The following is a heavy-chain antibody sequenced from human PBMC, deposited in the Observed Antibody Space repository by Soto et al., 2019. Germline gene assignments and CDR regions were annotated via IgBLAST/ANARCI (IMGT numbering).Heavy chain of an antibody. V-gene: IGHV3-30*18. CDR1: GFTFSSYG. CDR2: ISYDGSNK. CDR3: AKHSGYSSDV. D-gene: IGHD6-19*01. J-gene: IGHJ6*02. Sequence: QVQLVESGGGVVQPGRSLRLSCAASGFTFSSYGMHWVRQAPGKGLERVAVISYDGSNKYYADSVKGRFTISRDNSKNTLDLQMNSLRAEDTAVYYCAKHSGYSSDVWGQGTTVVVS.